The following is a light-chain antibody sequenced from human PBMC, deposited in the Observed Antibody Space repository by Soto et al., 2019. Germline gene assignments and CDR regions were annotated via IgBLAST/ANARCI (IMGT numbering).Light chain of an antibody. CDR3: QQYGSSLTWT. J-gene: IGKJ1*01. Sequence: EIVLTQSPGTLSLSPGERATLSFRASQSISSSYLAWYQHKPGQAPRLLIYGASNRATGIPDRFSGSGSGTDFTLTISRLEPEDFAVYYCQQYGSSLTWTFAQGTKVDIK. CDR2: GAS. V-gene: IGKV3-20*01. CDR1: QSISSSY.